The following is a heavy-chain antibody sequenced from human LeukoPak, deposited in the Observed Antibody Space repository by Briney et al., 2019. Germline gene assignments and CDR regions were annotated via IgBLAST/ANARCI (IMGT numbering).Heavy chain of an antibody. CDR2: IRCDGSNK. D-gene: IGHD3-3*01. CDR1: GFTFSSYG. Sequence: GGSLRLSCAASGFTFSSYGMHWVRQAPGKGLEWVAFIRCDGSNKYYADSVKGRFTISRDNYKNTRYLQMNSLRAEDMAVYYWAKGVESLEFDPWGQGTLVTVSS. J-gene: IGHJ5*02. CDR3: AKGVESLEFDP. V-gene: IGHV3-30*02.